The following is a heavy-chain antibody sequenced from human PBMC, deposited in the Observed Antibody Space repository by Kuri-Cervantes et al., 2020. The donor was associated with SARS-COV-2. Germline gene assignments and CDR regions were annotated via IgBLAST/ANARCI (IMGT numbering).Heavy chain of an antibody. CDR2: IYSGGST. CDR1: GFTVSSNY. Sequence: GESLKISCAASGFTVSSNYMSWVRQAPGKGLEWVSVIYSGGSTYYADSVKGRFTISRDNTKNTLSLQLNSLRAEDTAIYYCAKEGGYNEIDYWGQGTLVTVSS. CDR3: AKEGGYNEIDY. V-gene: IGHV3-53*01. D-gene: IGHD5-24*01. J-gene: IGHJ4*02.